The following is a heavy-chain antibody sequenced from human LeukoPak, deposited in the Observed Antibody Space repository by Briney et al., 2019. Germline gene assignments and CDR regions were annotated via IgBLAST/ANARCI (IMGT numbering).Heavy chain of an antibody. CDR1: GYSFTSYW. V-gene: IGHV5-51*01. CDR3: ARASYCGGDCYSN. J-gene: IGHJ4*02. Sequence: GESLKISRKGSGYSFTSYWIGWVRQMPGKGLEWMGIIYPGDSDTRYSPSFQGQVTISADKSISTAYLQWSSLKASDTAMYYCARASYCGGDCYSNWGQGTLVTVSS. CDR2: IYPGDSDT. D-gene: IGHD2-21*02.